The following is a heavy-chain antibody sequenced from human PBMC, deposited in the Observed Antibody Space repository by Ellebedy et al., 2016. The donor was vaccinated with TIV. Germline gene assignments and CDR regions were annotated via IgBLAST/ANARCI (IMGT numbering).Heavy chain of an antibody. CDR1: GGSFSGYY. Sequence: SETLSLXXAVYGGSFSGYYWSWIRQPPGKGLEWIGEINHSGSTNYNPSLKSRVTISVDTSKNQFSLKLSSVTAADTAVYYCARDAWNDFTGGYYYYGMDVWGQGTTVTVSS. CDR2: INHSGST. V-gene: IGHV4-34*01. D-gene: IGHD1-1*01. J-gene: IGHJ6*02. CDR3: ARDAWNDFTGGYYYYGMDV.